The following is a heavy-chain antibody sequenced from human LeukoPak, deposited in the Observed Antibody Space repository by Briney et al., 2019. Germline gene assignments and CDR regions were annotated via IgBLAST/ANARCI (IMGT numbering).Heavy chain of an antibody. D-gene: IGHD3-10*01. CDR3: ARGNYYGSGSSHDAFDI. J-gene: IGHJ3*02. V-gene: IGHV4-34*01. Sequence: SETLSLTCAVYGGSFSGYYWSWIRQPPGKGLEWIGEINHSGSTNYNPSLKSRVTISVDTSKNQFSLKLSSVTAADTAVYYSARGNYYGSGSSHDAFDIWGPRTMVTASS. CDR2: INHSGST. CDR1: GGSFSGYY.